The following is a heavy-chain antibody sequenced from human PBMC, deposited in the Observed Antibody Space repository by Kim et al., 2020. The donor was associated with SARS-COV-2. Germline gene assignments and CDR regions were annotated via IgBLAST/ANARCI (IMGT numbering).Heavy chain of an antibody. J-gene: IGHJ4*02. CDR3: ARSITIFGVVITCDY. D-gene: IGHD3-3*01. V-gene: IGHV4-4*02. CDR2: IYHSGST. Sequence: SETLSLTCAVSGGSISSSNWWSWVRQPPGKGLEWIGEIYHSGSTNYNPSLKRRVTISIDKSKNQFSLKLRSVTAADTAVYYCARSITIFGVVITCDYWGQGTLVTVSS. CDR1: GGSISSSNW.